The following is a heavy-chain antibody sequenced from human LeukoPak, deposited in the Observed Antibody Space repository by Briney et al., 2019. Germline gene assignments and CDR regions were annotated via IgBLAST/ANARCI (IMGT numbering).Heavy chain of an antibody. J-gene: IGHJ4*02. Sequence: GGSLRLSCAASGFTFSSYWMSWVRQAPGKGLEWVANIKQDGSEKYYVDSVKGRFTISRDNAKNSLYLQMNSLRAEDTAVYYCARARGPAAMSNVDYWGQGTLVTVSS. CDR1: GFTFSSYW. CDR2: IKQDGSEK. V-gene: IGHV3-7*03. D-gene: IGHD2-2*01. CDR3: ARARGPAAMSNVDY.